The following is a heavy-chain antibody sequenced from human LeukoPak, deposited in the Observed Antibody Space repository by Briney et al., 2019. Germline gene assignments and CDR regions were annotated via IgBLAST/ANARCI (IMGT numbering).Heavy chain of an antibody. V-gene: IGHV1-2*02. J-gene: IGHJ4*02. CDR2: INPNSGGT. CDR3: ARPGTKRWPQLWYFDY. CDR1: GYTFTGYY. D-gene: IGHD5-24*01. Sequence: ASVKVSCKASGYTFTGYYMHWERQAPGQGLEWMGWINPNSGGTNYAQKFQGRVTMTRDTSISTAYMELSRLRSDDTAVYYCARPGTKRWPQLWYFDYWGQGTLVTVSS.